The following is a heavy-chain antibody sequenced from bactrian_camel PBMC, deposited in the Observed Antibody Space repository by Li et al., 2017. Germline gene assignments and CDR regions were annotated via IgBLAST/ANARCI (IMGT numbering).Heavy chain of an antibody. CDR1: GYTYSRDC. CDR3: VAVSDPSVNWYAGYTGPLDAVEYNA. D-gene: IGHD6*01. Sequence: DVQLVESGGGSVQAGGSLKLSCAASGYTYSRDCMGWVRQAPGKEREGVARIDSSGRITYADSVQGRFTISKDNAKNTLYLQMNSLKPEDTAMYYCVAVSDPSVNWYAGYTGPLDAVEYNAWGQGTQVTVS. J-gene: IGHJ4*01. CDR2: IDSSGRIT. V-gene: IGHV3S31*01.